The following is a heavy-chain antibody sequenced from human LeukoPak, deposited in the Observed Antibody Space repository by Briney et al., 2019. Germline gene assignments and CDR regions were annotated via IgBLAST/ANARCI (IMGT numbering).Heavy chain of an antibody. CDR2: IYYSGST. V-gene: IGHV4-59*01. Sequence: SETLSLTCTVSGGSISSYYWCWIQQPPGKGLEWIRYIYYSGSTNYNPSLKSRVTISVDTSKNQFSLKLSSVTAADTAVYYCARDYYDFWSGYHWFDPWGQGTLVTVSS. J-gene: IGHJ5*02. CDR3: ARDYYDFWSGYHWFDP. D-gene: IGHD3-3*01. CDR1: GGSISSYY.